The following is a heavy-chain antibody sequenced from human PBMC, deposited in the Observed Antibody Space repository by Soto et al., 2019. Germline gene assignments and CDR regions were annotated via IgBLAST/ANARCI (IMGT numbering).Heavy chain of an antibody. V-gene: IGHV1-69*01. D-gene: IGHD3-10*01. J-gene: IGHJ4*02. CDR3: AREYYYGSGSYYMFDY. CDR2: IIPIFGTA. CDR1: GGTFSSYA. Sequence: QVLLVQSGAEVKKPGSSVKVSCKASGGTFSSYAISWVRQAPGQGLEWMGGIIPIFGTANYAQKFQGRVTITADESTSTAYMELSSLRSEDTAVYYCAREYYYGSGSYYMFDYWGQGTLVTVSS.